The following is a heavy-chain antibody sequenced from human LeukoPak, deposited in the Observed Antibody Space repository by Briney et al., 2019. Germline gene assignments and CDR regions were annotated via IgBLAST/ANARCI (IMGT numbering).Heavy chain of an antibody. CDR3: ARXNDLFNAAFDI. Sequence: EPGGSLRLSCAASGFTVSSNYMSWVRQAPGKGLERVSITYSDVNTNYADSVKGRFTISRDNSKNTLSLQMNSLRAEDTAVYYCARXNDLFNAAFDIWGQGTVVTVSS. V-gene: IGHV3-53*01. J-gene: IGHJ3*02. D-gene: IGHD1-1*01. CDR2: TYSDVNT. CDR1: GFTVSSNY.